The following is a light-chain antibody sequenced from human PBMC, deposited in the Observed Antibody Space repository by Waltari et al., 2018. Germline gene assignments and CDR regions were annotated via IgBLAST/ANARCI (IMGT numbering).Light chain of an antibody. CDR3: QQYGSSPPYT. J-gene: IGKJ2*01. Sequence: EIVLTQSPGTLSLSPGERATLSCRASQSVSSSYSASYQQKPGQAPRLLIYGASSRATGIPDRFSGSGSGTDFTLTISRLEPEDFAVYYCQQYGSSPPYTFGQGTKLEIK. V-gene: IGKV3-20*01. CDR1: QSVSSSY. CDR2: GAS.